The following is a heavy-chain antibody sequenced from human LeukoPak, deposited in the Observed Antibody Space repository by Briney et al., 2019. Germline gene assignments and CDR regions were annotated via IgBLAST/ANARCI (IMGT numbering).Heavy chain of an antibody. CDR2: IYPGDSDP. V-gene: IGHV5-51*01. D-gene: IGHD4-23*01. CDR3: AILGGGYFDF. J-gene: IGHJ4*02. Sequence: GESLNLSCKCSGYSLTSYWIGWVRQMPGKGLEWMGIIYPGDSDPRYSPSFQGQVTISADKSISTAFLQWSSLKASDTAIYYCAILGGGYFDFWGQGTLVTVSS. CDR1: GYSLTSYW.